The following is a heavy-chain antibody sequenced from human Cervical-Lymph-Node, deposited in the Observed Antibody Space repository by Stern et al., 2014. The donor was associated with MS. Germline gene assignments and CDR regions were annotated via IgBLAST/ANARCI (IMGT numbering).Heavy chain of an antibody. CDR1: GFTFSSYS. CDR3: ARGVVDSGPREDLDY. J-gene: IGHJ4*02. D-gene: IGHD3-22*01. Sequence: EDQLVESGGGLVKPGGSLRLSCAASGFTFSSYSMNWVRQAPGKGLEWVSSISSSSSYIYYADSVKGRFTISRDNAKNSLYLQMNSLRAEDTAVYYCARGVVDSGPREDLDYWGQGTLVTVSS. CDR2: ISSSSSYI. V-gene: IGHV3-21*01.